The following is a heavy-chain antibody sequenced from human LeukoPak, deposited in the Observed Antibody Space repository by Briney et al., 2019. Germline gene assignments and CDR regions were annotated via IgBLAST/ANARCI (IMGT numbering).Heavy chain of an antibody. V-gene: IGHV3-48*03. D-gene: IGHD1-26*01. Sequence: GGSLRLSCAASGFTFNTYDMNWVRQAPGKGLEWVSYINSRGRTMYYADSVKGRFTISRDNGKNSLYLQMNSLRAEDTAVYYCARSGSHSVVYFDHWGQGNLVTVSA. CDR2: INSRGRTM. CDR3: ARSGSHSVVYFDH. J-gene: IGHJ4*02. CDR1: GFTFNTYD.